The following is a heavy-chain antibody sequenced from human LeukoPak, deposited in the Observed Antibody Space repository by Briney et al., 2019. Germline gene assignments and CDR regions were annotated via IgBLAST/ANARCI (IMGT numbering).Heavy chain of an antibody. J-gene: IGHJ4*02. CDR3: AGFYSGSYYHY. V-gene: IGHV4-59*08. CDR2: IYYSGST. Sequence: SETLSLTCTVSGGSISSYYWSWIRQPPGKGLEWIGYIYYSGSTNYNPSLKSRVTISVDTSKNQFSLKLSSVTAADTAVYYCAGFYSGSYYHYWGQGTLVTVSS. CDR1: GGSISSYY. D-gene: IGHD1-26*01.